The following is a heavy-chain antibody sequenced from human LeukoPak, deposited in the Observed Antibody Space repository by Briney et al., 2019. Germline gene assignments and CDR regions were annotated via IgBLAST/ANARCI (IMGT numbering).Heavy chain of an antibody. D-gene: IGHD3-10*01. J-gene: IGHJ4*02. V-gene: IGHV4-34*01. CDR2: INHSGST. Sequence: SETLSLTCAVYGGSFSGYYWSWIRQPPGKGLEWIGGINHSGSTNYNPSLKSRVTISVDTSKNQFSLKLSSVTAADTAVYYCARLGYYGSRRSFGYWGQGTLVTVSS. CDR3: ARLGYYGSRRSFGY. CDR1: GGSFSGYY.